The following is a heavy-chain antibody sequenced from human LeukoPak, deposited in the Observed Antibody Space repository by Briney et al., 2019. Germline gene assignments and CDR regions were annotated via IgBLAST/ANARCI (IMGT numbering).Heavy chain of an antibody. CDR1: GYTFTSYG. D-gene: IGHD1-26*01. Sequence: ASVKVSCKASGYTFTSYGISWERQAPGQGLEWMGWISAYNGNTNYAQKLQGRVTMTTDTSTSTAYMELRSLRSDDTAVYYCARVPPGGAANDAFDIWGQGTMVTVSS. CDR2: ISAYNGNT. J-gene: IGHJ3*02. CDR3: ARVPPGGAANDAFDI. V-gene: IGHV1-18*01.